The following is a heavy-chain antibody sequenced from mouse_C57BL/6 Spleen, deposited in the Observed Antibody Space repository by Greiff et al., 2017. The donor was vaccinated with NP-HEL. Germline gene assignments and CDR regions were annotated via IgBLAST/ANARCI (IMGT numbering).Heavy chain of an antibody. CDR2: INPGSGGT. J-gene: IGHJ4*01. Sequence: QVQLQQSGAELVRPGTSVKVSCKASGYAFTNYLIEWVKQRPGQGLEWIGVINPGSGGTNYNEKFKGKATLTADKSSSTAYMQLSSLTSEDSAVYFCARSKAPYYAGAMDYWGQGTSVTVSS. CDR3: ARSKAPYYAGAMDY. V-gene: IGHV1-54*01. D-gene: IGHD1-1*02. CDR1: GYAFTNYL.